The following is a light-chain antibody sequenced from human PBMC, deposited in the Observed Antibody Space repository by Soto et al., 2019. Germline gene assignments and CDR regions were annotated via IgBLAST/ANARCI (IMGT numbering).Light chain of an antibody. CDR1: SSDVGGYNY. V-gene: IGLV2-14*01. CDR3: SSYTSRSWV. CDR2: EVS. J-gene: IGLJ3*02. Sequence: QAVVTQPASVSGSPGQSITISCTGTSSDVGGYNYVSWYQQHPGKAPKLMIYEVSNRPSGVSNRFSGSKSGNTASLTISGLQAEDEADYYCSSYTSRSWVFGGGTKLTVL.